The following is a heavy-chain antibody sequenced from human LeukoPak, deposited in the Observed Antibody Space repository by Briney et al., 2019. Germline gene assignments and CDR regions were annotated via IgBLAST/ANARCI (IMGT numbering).Heavy chain of an antibody. CDR2: ISSGSSYI. CDR3: ARAIDYDILTGYYWPIDY. D-gene: IGHD3-9*01. CDR1: GFTFSSYS. J-gene: IGHJ4*02. V-gene: IGHV3-21*01. Sequence: GGSLRLSCAASGFTFSSYSMNWVRQAPGKGLEWVSSISSGSSYIYYADSVKGRFTTSRDNAKNSLYLQMNSLRAEDTAVYYCARAIDYDILTGYYWPIDYWGQGTLVTVSS.